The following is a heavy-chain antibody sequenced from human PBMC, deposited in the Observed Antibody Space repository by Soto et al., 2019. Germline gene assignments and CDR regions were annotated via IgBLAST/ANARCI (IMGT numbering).Heavy chain of an antibody. Sequence: QVQLVQSGAEVKKPGSSVKVSCKASGGTFSSYAISWVRQAPGQGLEWMGGIIPIFGTANYAQKFQGRVTITADEYTSTAYMELSSLRSEDTAVYYCAKGVTMVRGVIRYGMDVWGQGTTVTVSS. CDR3: AKGVTMVRGVIRYGMDV. CDR2: IIPIFGTA. D-gene: IGHD3-10*01. V-gene: IGHV1-69*01. CDR1: GGTFSSYA. J-gene: IGHJ6*02.